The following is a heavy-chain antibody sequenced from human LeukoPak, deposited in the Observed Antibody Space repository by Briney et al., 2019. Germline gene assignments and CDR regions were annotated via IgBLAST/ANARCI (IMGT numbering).Heavy chain of an antibody. Sequence: PSETLSLTCAVSGGSISSGGYSWSWIRQPPGKGLEWIGYIYHSGSTYYNPSLKSRVTISVDTSKNQFSLKLSSVTAADTAVYYCAREVPAAGPDYWGQGTLVTVSS. CDR3: AREVPAAGPDY. J-gene: IGHJ4*02. V-gene: IGHV4-30-2*05. D-gene: IGHD2-2*01. CDR1: GGSISSGGYS. CDR2: IYHSGST.